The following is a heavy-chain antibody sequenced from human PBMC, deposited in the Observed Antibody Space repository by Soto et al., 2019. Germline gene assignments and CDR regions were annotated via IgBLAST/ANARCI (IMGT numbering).Heavy chain of an antibody. J-gene: IGHJ5*02. CDR3: ARGGYSSSWYWWFDP. V-gene: IGHV4-31*03. CDR1: GGSISSGGYY. Sequence: QVQLQESGPGLVKPSQTLSLTCTVSGGSISSGGYYWSWIRQHPGKGLEWIGYIYYSGSTYYNPSLKSRVTISVETSKNQFSLKLSSVTAADTAVYYCARGGYSSSWYWWFDPWGQGTLVTVSS. CDR2: IYYSGST. D-gene: IGHD6-13*01.